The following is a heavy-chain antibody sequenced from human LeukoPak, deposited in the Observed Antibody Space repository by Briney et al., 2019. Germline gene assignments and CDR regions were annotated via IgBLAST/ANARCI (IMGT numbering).Heavy chain of an antibody. CDR3: ASLDYFDSSDYGDY. V-gene: IGHV3-23*01. CDR1: GFTFNNYA. Sequence: GGSLRLSCAASGFTFNNYAMSWVRQAPGKGLEWVSAIGGSGGSTYYVDSVKGGFTISRDNSKNTLYLQMNSLRAEDTALYYCASLDYFDSSDYGDYWGQGTLVTVSS. J-gene: IGHJ4*02. D-gene: IGHD3-22*01. CDR2: IGGSGGST.